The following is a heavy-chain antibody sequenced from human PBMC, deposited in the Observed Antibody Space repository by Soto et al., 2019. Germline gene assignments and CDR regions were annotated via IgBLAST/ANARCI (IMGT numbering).Heavy chain of an antibody. CDR3: ARKHSLDYIRWGLDP. CDR1: GYPFSDNQ. J-gene: IGHJ5*02. D-gene: IGHD4-4*01. CDR2: INPKSDDT. V-gene: IGHV1-2*02. Sequence: ASVKVSCKASGYPFSDNQIHWLRRAPGQGLEWMGRINPKSDDTNYAQKLQGRVTMTRDTSIDTAYLELTGLTSDDTATYYCARKHSLDYIRWGLDPWGQGTLVTVS.